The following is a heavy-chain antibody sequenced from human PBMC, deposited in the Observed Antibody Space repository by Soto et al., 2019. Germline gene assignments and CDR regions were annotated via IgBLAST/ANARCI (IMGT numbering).Heavy chain of an antibody. V-gene: IGHV3-9*01. D-gene: IGHD2-15*01. CDR1: GFTFDDYA. CDR3: AKDQDIVVVVAGTRQYYYYMDV. J-gene: IGHJ6*03. Sequence: GGSLRLSCAASGFTFDDYAMHWVRQAPGKGLEWVSGISWNSGSIGYADSVKGRFTLSTDNAKNSLYLPMNSLRAEDTALYYCAKDQDIVVVVAGTRQYYYYMDVWGKGTTVTVSS. CDR2: ISWNSGSI.